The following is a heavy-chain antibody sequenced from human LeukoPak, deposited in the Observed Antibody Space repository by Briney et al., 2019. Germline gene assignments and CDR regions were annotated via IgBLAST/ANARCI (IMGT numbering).Heavy chain of an antibody. CDR3: ARDLPSGNHQRFYFDY. D-gene: IGHD1-14*01. Sequence: ASVKVSCKVSGYSFTGYYIHWVRQAPGQGFEWMGWINPNRGDTNYAQKFQGRVTLTKDTSISTAFMELYSLRSDDAAVYHCARDLPSGNHQRFYFDYWGRGTLITVSS. V-gene: IGHV1-2*02. CDR2: INPNRGDT. CDR1: GYSFTGYY. J-gene: IGHJ4*02.